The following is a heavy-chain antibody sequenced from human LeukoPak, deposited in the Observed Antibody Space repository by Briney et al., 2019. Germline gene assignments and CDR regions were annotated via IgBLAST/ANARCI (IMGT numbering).Heavy chain of an antibody. CDR3: ARADTAYSSSRYDY. CDR1: GGSISSYY. CDR2: IYYSGST. Sequence: SETLSLTCTVSGGSISSYYWSWIRQPPGKGLEWIGYIYYSGSTNYNPSLKSRVTISVDTSKNQFSLKLSSVTAADTAVYYCARADTAYSSSRYDYWGQGTLVTVSS. V-gene: IGHV4-59*01. J-gene: IGHJ4*02. D-gene: IGHD6-13*01.